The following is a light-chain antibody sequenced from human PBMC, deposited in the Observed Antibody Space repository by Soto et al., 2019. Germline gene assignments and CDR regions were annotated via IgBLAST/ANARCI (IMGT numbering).Light chain of an antibody. CDR2: DAT. CDR3: QQRGNWPWLT. V-gene: IGKV3-11*01. Sequence: EIVLKQSPGTLSLSPGERATLSCRASQSVNNYLAWYQQKPGQAPRLLIFDATNRATGIPARFSGSGSGTDFTLTSTSLEAADFGVYYCQQRGNWPWLTYGGGTRVEIK. CDR1: QSVNNY. J-gene: IGKJ4*02.